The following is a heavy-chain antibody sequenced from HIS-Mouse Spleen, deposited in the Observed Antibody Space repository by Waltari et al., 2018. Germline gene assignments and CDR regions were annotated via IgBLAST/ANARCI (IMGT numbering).Heavy chain of an antibody. Sequence: QLQLQESGPGLVKPSETLSLTCTVSGGSISSSSYYWGWSRQPPGKGLGWSGSIYSSGSTYDNPSLKSRVTISVDTSKIQFSLKLSSVTAADTAVYYCARLTAAGTYWGQGTLVTVSS. J-gene: IGHJ4*02. CDR3: ARLTAAGTY. D-gene: IGHD6-13*01. V-gene: IGHV4-39*07. CDR1: GGSISSSSYY. CDR2: IYSSGST.